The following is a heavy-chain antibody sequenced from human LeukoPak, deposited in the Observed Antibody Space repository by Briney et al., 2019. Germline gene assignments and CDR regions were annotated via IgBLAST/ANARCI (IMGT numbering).Heavy chain of an antibody. CDR3: ARGHVGYDSSGYYHY. Sequence: GGSLRLSCAASGFTFSSYAMHWVRQAPGKGLEWVAVISYDGSNKYYADSVKGRFTTSRDNSKNTLYLQMNSLRAEDTAVYYCARGHVGYDSSGYYHYWGQGTLVIVSS. J-gene: IGHJ4*02. V-gene: IGHV3-30*04. D-gene: IGHD3-22*01. CDR2: ISYDGSNK. CDR1: GFTFSSYA.